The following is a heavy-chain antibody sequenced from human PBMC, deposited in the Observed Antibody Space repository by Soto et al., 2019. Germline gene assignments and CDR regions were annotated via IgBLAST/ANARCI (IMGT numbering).Heavy chain of an antibody. J-gene: IGHJ6*02. V-gene: IGHV1-2*02. CDR2: INPNSGGT. CDR1: GYTFTAYY. D-gene: IGHD3-3*01. CDR3: ARIDPVTINYYYGMDV. Sequence: ASVKVSCKASGYTFTAYYIHWVRQAPGQGLEWMGWINPNSGGTNYAQKFQDRVTVTRDTSISTAYMELSRLRSDDTAVYYCARIDPVTINYYYGMDVWGQGTTVTVSS.